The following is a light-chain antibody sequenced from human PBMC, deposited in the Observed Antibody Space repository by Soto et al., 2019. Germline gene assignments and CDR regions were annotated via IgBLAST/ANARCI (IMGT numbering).Light chain of an antibody. CDR1: SSNIGSNT. CDR3: AAWDDSLNGVV. J-gene: IGLJ3*02. Sequence: QSVLTQPPSASGTPGQRVTISCSGSSSNIGSNTVNWYQQLPGTAPKLLIYSNNQRPSGVPDRFSGSKSGTSASLAISGLQSEDEAEYYCAAWDDSLNGVVFGVGTKLTVL. V-gene: IGLV1-44*01. CDR2: SNN.